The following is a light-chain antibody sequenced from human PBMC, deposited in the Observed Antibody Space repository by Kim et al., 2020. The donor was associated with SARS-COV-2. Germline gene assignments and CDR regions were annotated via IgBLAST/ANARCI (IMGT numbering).Light chain of an antibody. Sequence: SGSPGQAASITCSGDKLGDKYACWYQQKPGQSPVLVIYQDSKRPSGIPGRFSGSNSGNTATLTIGGTQAMDEADYYCQAWDSSTASFGGGTKLTVL. J-gene: IGLJ2*01. V-gene: IGLV3-1*01. CDR2: QDS. CDR3: QAWDSSTAS. CDR1: KLGDKY.